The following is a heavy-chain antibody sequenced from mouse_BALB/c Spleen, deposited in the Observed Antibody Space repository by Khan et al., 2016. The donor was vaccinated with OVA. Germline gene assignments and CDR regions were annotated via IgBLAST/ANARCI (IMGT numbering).Heavy chain of an antibody. CDR3: ARDGAYYRNDGWFAY. V-gene: IGHV1-4*01. CDR1: GYTFTSYT. D-gene: IGHD2-14*01. Sequence: VQLKESGAELARPGASVNMSCKASGYTFTSYTIHWIKQRPGQGLEWIGYINPSSGYTNYNQKFKDKATLTADKSSTTAYMQLSSLTSDDSAVYYCARDGAYYRNDGWFAYWGQGTLVTVSA. CDR2: INPSSGYT. J-gene: IGHJ3*01.